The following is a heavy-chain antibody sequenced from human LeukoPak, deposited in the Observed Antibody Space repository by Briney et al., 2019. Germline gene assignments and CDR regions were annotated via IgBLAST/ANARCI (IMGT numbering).Heavy chain of an antibody. CDR3: ARAQDFSDSSGPNYLDF. CDR2: FSHRGGS. V-gene: IGHV4-38-2*02. J-gene: IGHJ4*02. Sequence: SETLSLTCTVSGYSLGSGFFCDWIRQSPGKGLEWIGSFSHRGGSYHNPSLKSRVTISVDTSKNQFSLKLLSVTAADTAVYYCARAQDFSDSSGPNYLDFWGQGILVTVSS. CDR1: GYSLGSGFF. D-gene: IGHD3-22*01.